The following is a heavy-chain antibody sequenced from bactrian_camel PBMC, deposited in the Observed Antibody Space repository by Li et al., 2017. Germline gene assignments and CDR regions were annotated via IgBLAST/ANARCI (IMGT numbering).Heavy chain of an antibody. V-gene: IGHV3S53*01. CDR3: ATITPNLVLKDFGY. J-gene: IGHJ6*01. CDR1: AYTTGC. CDR2: ISTIGST. Sequence: HVQLVESGGGSVQAGGSLRLSCEGFAYTTGCMGWFRQAPGKEAEGVAAISTIGSTSYADSVKGRFTISRDTAKNTVYLQMNSLTSEDTAPYYCATITPNLVLKDFGYWGQGTQVTVS. D-gene: IGHD6*01.